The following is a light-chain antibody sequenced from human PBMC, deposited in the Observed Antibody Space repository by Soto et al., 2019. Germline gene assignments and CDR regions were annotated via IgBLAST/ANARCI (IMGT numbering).Light chain of an antibody. Sequence: EIVMTQSPATLSVSPGERVTLSCRASQSVSRNLAWYQQKPGQAPRLLIYGASTRATGIPARFSGGGSETAFTLTISSLQSEDFAVYYCQQYHNWPPRTFGQGTKVEIK. CDR2: GAS. J-gene: IGKJ1*01. CDR3: QQYHNWPPRT. CDR1: QSVSRN. V-gene: IGKV3-15*01.